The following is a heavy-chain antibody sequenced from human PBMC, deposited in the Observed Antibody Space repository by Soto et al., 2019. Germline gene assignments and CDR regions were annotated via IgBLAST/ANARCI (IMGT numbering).Heavy chain of an antibody. D-gene: IGHD6-13*01. V-gene: IGHV3-64*01. J-gene: IGHJ6*03. Sequence: EAQLVESGGGLVQPGGSLRPSCAASGLTFGNYEMHWVRKAQGKGLEYVSGISNNGAHTDYAKSVKGRFTISRDNSENTLYLQMGSLRAEDMALYYCARRGYGSRWPNVYMDVWGKGTTVTVSS. CDR3: ARRGYGSRWPNVYMDV. CDR1: GLTFGNYE. CDR2: ISNNGAHT.